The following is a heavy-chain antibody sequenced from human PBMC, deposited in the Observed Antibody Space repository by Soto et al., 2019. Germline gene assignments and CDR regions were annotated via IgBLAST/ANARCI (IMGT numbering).Heavy chain of an antibody. J-gene: IGHJ6*02. CDR3: APPSRIDYYYGMDV. CDR1: GGSISSSNW. D-gene: IGHD1-26*01. Sequence: SETLSLTCAVSGGSISSSNWWSWVRQPPGKGLEWIGEIYHSGSTNYNPSLKSRVTISVDKSKNQFSLKLSSVTAADTAVYYCAPPSRIDYYYGMDVWGQGTTVTVSS. CDR2: IYHSGST. V-gene: IGHV4-4*02.